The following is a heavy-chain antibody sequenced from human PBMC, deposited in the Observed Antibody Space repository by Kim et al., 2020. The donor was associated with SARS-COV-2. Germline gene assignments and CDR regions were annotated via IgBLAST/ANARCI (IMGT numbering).Heavy chain of an antibody. CDR1: GFTVSSNY. Sequence: GGSLRLSCAASGFTVSSNYMIWARQAPGKGLEWVSIIYIVGTTYYADSVRGRFTISRDSSENTLYLQMNTLRAADTAVYYCARAVNGYYFDYWGQGTLVT. J-gene: IGHJ4*02. D-gene: IGHD3-22*01. CDR2: IYIVGTT. V-gene: IGHV3-53*01. CDR3: ARAVNGYYFDY.